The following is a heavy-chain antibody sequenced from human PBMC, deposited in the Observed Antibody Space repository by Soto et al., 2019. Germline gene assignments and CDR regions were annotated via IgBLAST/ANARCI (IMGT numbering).Heavy chain of an antibody. J-gene: IGHJ3*02. V-gene: IGHV4-59*01. D-gene: IGHD3-22*01. CDR1: GGSISSYY. CDR3: ARGDYDSSGYYLGLAFDI. CDR2: IYYSGST. Sequence: SETLSLTCTVSGGSISSYYWSWIRQPPGKGLEWIGYIYYSGSTNYNPSLKSRVTISVDTSKNQFSLKLSSVTAADTAVYYCARGDYDSSGYYLGLAFDIWGQGTMVTVSS.